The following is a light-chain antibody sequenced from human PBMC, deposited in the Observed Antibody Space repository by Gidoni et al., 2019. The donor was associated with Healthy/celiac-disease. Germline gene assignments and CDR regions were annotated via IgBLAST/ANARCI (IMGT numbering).Light chain of an antibody. J-gene: IGLJ2*01. Sequence: QSALTQTPSASGSHGQSVTISCTGTSSDVGGYNYVSWYQQHPGKAPTLMIYEVSQRPSGVPDRFSGSKSGNTASLTVSGLQAEDEADYYCSSYAGSNIVVFGGGTKLTV. V-gene: IGLV2-8*01. CDR1: SSDVGGYNY. CDR3: SSYAGSNIVV. CDR2: EVS.